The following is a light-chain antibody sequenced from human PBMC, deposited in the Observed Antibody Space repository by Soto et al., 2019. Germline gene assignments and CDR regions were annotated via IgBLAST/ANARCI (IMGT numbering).Light chain of an antibody. CDR3: QQYHTWPIT. V-gene: IGKV3-15*01. CDR2: GAS. Sequence: EIVMTQSPATLSVAPEERVTLSCRASQGVSRKLAWYQHKSGQAPRLLISGASAGATGIPARFSGSGSGTEFTLTISSLQSEDCAIYYCQQYHTWPITFGGGTKVDIK. J-gene: IGKJ4*01. CDR1: QGVSRK.